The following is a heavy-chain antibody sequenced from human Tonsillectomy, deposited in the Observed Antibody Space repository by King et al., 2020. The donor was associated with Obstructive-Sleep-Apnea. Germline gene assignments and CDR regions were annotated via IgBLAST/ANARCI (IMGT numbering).Heavy chain of an antibody. V-gene: IGHV3-21*01. D-gene: IGHD6-19*01. Sequence: VQLVESGGGLVKPGGSLRLSCAASGFTFSTYSVNWVRQAPGKGLEWVSSISSVTSYRYYADSVKGRFTISRDNAKNSLYLQMNSLRAADTGIYDGAEFSRSRAWTGPLYYFDSWGQGTLVTVSS. CDR3: AEFSRSRAWTGPLYYFDS. CDR1: GFTFSTYS. CDR2: ISSVTSYR. J-gene: IGHJ4*02.